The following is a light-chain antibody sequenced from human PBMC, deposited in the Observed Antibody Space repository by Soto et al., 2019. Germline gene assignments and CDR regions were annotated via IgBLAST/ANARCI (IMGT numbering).Light chain of an antibody. CDR1: SSDIGAYYY. CDR3: CSYTTSSTYV. J-gene: IGLJ1*01. CDR2: DVS. Sequence: QSVLTXPVSVSGSPGQSITILCTGTSSDIGAYYYISWYQQHPGKAPKVMIYDVSSRPSGVSNRCSGSKSGNTASLTISGLQAEDEADYYCCSYTTSSTYVFGTGTKVTVL. V-gene: IGLV2-14*01.